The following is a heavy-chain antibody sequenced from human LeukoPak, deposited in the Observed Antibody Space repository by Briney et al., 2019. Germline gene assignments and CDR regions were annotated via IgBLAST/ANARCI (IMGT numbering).Heavy chain of an antibody. CDR3: ARVSGIAAAGTHFDY. J-gene: IGHJ4*02. D-gene: IGHD6-13*01. V-gene: IGHV3-30-3*01. CDR2: ISYDGSNK. Sequence: PGGSLRLSCAASGFTFSSYAKHWVRQAPGKGLEWVAVISYDGSNKYYADSVKGRFTISRDNSKNTLYLQMNSLRAEDTAVYYCARVSGIAAAGTHFDYWGQGTLVTVSS. CDR1: GFTFSSYA.